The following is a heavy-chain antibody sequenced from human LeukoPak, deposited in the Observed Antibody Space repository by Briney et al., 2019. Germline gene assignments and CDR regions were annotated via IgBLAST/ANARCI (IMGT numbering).Heavy chain of an antibody. V-gene: IGHV3-23*01. CDR1: GFSLIRHD. CDR2: ISGRGVST. J-gene: IGHJ4*02. CDR3: ARGPGRLFISGTYWDS. Sequence: GGSLRLSCAPSGFSLIRHDMSWVREAPEKGLECVSDISGRGVSTDYAESVKGRFTVSRDNSKNTLYLQMNTLRAEDTAVYYCARGPGRLFISGTYWDSWGQGTLVTVSS. D-gene: IGHD1-26*01.